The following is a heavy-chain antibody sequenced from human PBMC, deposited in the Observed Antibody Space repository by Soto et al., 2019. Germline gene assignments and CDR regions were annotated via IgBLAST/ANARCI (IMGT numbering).Heavy chain of an antibody. D-gene: IGHD2-2*01. CDR3: ARWGCISTSCYGSYYGMDV. CDR1: GFTFSSYS. V-gene: IGHV3-48*02. CDR2: ISSSSSTI. Sequence: EVQLVESGGGLVQPGGSLRLSCAASGFTFSSYSMNWVRQAPGKGLEWVSYISSSSSTIYYADSVKGRFTISRDNAKNXLXXQMNSLRDEDTAVYYCARWGCISTSCYGSYYGMDVWGQGTTVTVSS. J-gene: IGHJ6*02.